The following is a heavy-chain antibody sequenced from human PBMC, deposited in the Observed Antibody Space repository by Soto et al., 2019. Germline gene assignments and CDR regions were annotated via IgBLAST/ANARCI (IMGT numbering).Heavy chain of an antibody. V-gene: IGHV1-69*01. Sequence: QVQLVHSGAEVKKPGSSVKVSCKASGGTFSSYAISWVRQSPGQGLEWMGGIIPIFGTANYAQKFHGRVTITADESTSTAYMELSSLTAVDTAVYYCARRYCSGGSCYPDGWFDPWGQGTMVTVSS. D-gene: IGHD2-15*01. J-gene: IGHJ5*02. CDR2: IIPIFGTA. CDR3: ARRYCSGGSCYPDGWFDP. CDR1: GGTFSSYA.